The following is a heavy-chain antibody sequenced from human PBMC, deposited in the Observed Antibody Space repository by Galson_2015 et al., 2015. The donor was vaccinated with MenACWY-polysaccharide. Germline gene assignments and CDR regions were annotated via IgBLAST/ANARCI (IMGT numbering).Heavy chain of an antibody. CDR3: ARINEDYYDSSGYDY. V-gene: IGHV4-34*01. J-gene: IGHJ4*02. D-gene: IGHD3-22*01. Sequence: NHSGSTNYNPSLKSRVTISVDTSKNQFSLKLSSVTAADTAVYYCARINEDYYDSSGYDYWGQGTLVTVSS. CDR2: NHSGST.